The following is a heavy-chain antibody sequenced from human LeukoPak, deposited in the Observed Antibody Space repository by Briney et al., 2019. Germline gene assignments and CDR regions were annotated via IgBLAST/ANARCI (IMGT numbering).Heavy chain of an antibody. CDR3: ARGPHYYDSSGRLAALDY. CDR1: GFTFSSYG. J-gene: IGHJ4*02. Sequence: GGSLRLSCAASGFTFSSYGMYWVRQAPGKGLEWVAVISYDGSNKYYADSVKGRFTISRDNSKNTLYLQMNSLRAEDTAVYYCARGPHYYDSSGRLAALDYWGQGTLVTVSS. CDR2: ISYDGSNK. V-gene: IGHV3-30*19. D-gene: IGHD3-22*01.